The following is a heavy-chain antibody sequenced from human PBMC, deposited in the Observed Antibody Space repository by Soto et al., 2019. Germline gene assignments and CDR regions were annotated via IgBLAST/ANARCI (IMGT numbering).Heavy chain of an antibody. Sequence: ASVKVSCKASGYTFTSYAMHWVRQASGQGLEWMGWMNPNTGGSGYAQDFQGRITMTRDTATSTAYMELTSLRSDDTAVYYCARGGPAAGYDLWGQGTLVTVSS. J-gene: IGHJ4*02. CDR1: GYTFTSYA. V-gene: IGHV1-8*02. D-gene: IGHD6-13*01. CDR3: ARGGPAAGYDL. CDR2: MNPNTGGS.